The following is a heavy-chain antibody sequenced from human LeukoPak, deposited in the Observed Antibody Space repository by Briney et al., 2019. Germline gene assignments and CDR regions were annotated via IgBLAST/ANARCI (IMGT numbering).Heavy chain of an antibody. D-gene: IGHD6-13*01. CDR2: ISSSSSYT. V-gene: IGHV3-11*06. J-gene: IGHJ4*02. Sequence: GGSLRLSCAASGFTFRDYYMSWIRQAPGKGLEWVSYISSSSSYTNYADSVKGRFTISRDNAKNSLYLQMNSLRAEDTAVYYCARHLNSSSWLVYFDYWGQGTLVTVSS. CDR1: GFTFRDYY. CDR3: ARHLNSSSWLVYFDY.